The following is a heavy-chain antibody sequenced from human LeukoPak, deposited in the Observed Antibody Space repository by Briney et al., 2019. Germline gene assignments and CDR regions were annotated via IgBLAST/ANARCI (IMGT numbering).Heavy chain of an antibody. CDR3: ARSYSSSARDYYYYYGMDV. J-gene: IGHJ6*02. V-gene: IGHV4-34*01. Sequence: PGGSLRLSCAASGFTFRDYAMTWVRQAPGKGLEWIGEINHSGSTNYNPSLKSRVTISVDTSKNQFSLKLSSVTAADTAVYYCARSYSSSARDYYYYYGMDVWGQGTTVTVSS. D-gene: IGHD6-6*01. CDR1: GFTFRDYA. CDR2: INHSGST.